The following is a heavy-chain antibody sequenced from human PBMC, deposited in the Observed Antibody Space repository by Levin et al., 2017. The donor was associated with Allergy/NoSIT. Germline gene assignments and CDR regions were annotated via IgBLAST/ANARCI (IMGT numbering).Heavy chain of an antibody. D-gene: IGHD3-10*01. CDR2: IDWDDDK. CDR3: ARILYYYGSGRYQYYFDY. Sequence: QTLSLTCTFSGFSLSTSGMCVSWIRQPPGKALEWLALIDWDDDKYYSTSLKTRLTISKDTSKNQVVLTMTNMDPVDTATYYCARILYYYGSGRYQYYFDYWGQGTLVTVSS. CDR1: GFSLSTSGMC. V-gene: IGHV2-70*01. J-gene: IGHJ4*02.